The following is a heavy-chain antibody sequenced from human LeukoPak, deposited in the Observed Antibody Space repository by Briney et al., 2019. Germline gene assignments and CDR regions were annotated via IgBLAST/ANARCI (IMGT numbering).Heavy chain of an antibody. D-gene: IGHD4-17*01. CDR1: GYSISSGYY. J-gene: IGHJ1*01. CDR2: IFHSGNT. Sequence: PSETLSLTCSVSGYSISSGYYWGWIRQPPGKGLEWIGSIFHSGNTYYNSSLKSRVTISVDTSKNQFSLRLRSVAAADTAVYYCARVGGDGNFGDRYFHHWGQGTLVTVSS. CDR3: ARVGGDGNFGDRYFHH. V-gene: IGHV4-38-2*02.